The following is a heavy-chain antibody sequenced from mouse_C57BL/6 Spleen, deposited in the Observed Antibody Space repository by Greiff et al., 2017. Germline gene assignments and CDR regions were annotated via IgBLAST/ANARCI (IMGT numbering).Heavy chain of an antibody. CDR2: INPSTGGT. Sequence: EVKLQESGPELVKPGASVKISCKASGYSFTGYYMNWVKQSPEKSLEWIGEINPSTGGTTYNQKFKAKATLTVNKSSSTAYMQLKSLTSEDSAVYYCARGDGSSTYFDYWGQGTTLTVSS. D-gene: IGHD1-1*01. CDR3: ARGDGSSTYFDY. CDR1: GYSFTGYY. J-gene: IGHJ2*01. V-gene: IGHV1-42*01.